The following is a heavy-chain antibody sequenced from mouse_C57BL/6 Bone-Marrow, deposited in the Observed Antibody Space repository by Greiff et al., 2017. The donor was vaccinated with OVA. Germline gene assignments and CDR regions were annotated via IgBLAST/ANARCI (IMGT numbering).Heavy chain of an antibody. CDR3: ASDGGYGSSYRFAY. CDR2: IWGVGST. V-gene: IGHV2-6*01. J-gene: IGHJ3*01. Sequence: VQLQQSGPGLVAPSQSLSITCTVSGFSFTSYGVDWVRQSPGKGLEWLGVIWGVGSTNYNSDLKSRLSISKDNSKSQVFLKMNSLQTDDTAMYYCASDGGYGSSYRFAYWGQGTLVTVSA. D-gene: IGHD1-1*01. CDR1: GFSFTSYG.